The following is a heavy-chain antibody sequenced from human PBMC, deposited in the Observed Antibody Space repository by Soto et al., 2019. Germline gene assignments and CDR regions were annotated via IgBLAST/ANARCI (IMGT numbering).Heavy chain of an antibody. J-gene: IGHJ4*02. CDR1: GGSISSGDYY. CDR3: ARVYYYDSSGYYSTLYYFDY. CDR2: IYYSGST. V-gene: IGHV4-30-4*01. Sequence: PSETLSLTCTVSGGSISSGDYYWSWIRQPPGKGLEWIGYIYYSGSTYYNPSLKSRVTISVDTSKNQFSLKLSSVTAADTAVYYCARVYYYDSSGYYSTLYYFDYWGQGTLVTVSS. D-gene: IGHD3-22*01.